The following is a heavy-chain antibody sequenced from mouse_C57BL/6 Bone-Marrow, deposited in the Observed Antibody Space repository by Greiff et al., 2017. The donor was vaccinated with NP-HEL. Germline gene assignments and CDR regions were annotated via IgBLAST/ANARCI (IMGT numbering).Heavy chain of an antibody. D-gene: IGHD1-1*01. CDR3: ASHDYYGSSYLAWFAY. CDR1: GYTFTDYY. Sequence: EVQLQQSGPVLVKPGASVKMSCKASGYTFTDYYMNWVKQSHGKSLEWIGVINPYNGGTSYNQKFKGKATLTVDKSSSTAYMELNSLTSEDSAVYYCASHDYYGSSYLAWFAYWGQGTLVTVSA. CDR2: INPYNGGT. V-gene: IGHV1-19*01. J-gene: IGHJ3*01.